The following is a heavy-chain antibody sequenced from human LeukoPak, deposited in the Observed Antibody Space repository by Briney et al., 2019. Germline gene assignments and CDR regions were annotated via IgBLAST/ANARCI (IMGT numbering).Heavy chain of an antibody. D-gene: IGHD3-9*01. J-gene: IGHJ4*02. CDR3: ARGRDYDILTGYDY. CDR1: GGSISSSSYY. Sequence: SETLSLTCTVSGGSISSSSYYWGWIRQPPGKGLEWIGSIYYSGSTYYNPSLKSRVTISVDTSKNQFSLKLSSVTAADTAVYYCARGRDYDILTGYDYWGQGTLVTVSS. V-gene: IGHV4-39*01. CDR2: IYYSGST.